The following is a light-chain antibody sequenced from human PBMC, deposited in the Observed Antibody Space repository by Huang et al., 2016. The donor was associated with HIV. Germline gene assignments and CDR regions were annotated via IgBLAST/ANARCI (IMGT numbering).Light chain of an antibody. J-gene: IGKJ3*01. CDR3: MQGLRTPFT. V-gene: IGKV2-28*01. CDR1: QSLLHSNGYNY. Sequence: DIVMTQSPLSLSVTPGEPASISCRSSQSLLHSNGYNYLDWYLQKPGQSPHLLIYLGSNRASGVPDRFRGSGSGTDFALKISRLEAEDVVVYYCMQGLRTPFTFGPGTKVDI. CDR2: LGS.